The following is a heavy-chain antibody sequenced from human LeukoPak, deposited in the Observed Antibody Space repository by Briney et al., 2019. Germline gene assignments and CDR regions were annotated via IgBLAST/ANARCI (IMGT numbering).Heavy chain of an antibody. Sequence: GGSLRLSCAASGFTVSSNYMNWVRQAPGKGLEWVSVIYSGGSTYYVDSVKGRFTISGDNSKNTLYLQMNSLRAEDTAVYYCASAGYCGGDCYLQDAFDIWGQGTMVTVSS. D-gene: IGHD2-21*02. CDR3: ASAGYCGGDCYLQDAFDI. CDR2: IYSGGST. J-gene: IGHJ3*02. V-gene: IGHV3-53*01. CDR1: GFTVSSNY.